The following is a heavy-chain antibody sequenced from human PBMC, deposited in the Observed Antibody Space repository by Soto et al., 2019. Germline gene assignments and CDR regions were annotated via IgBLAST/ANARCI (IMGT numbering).Heavy chain of an antibody. CDR2: IYWDDTK. CDR3: TRKGAGTTSLDH. J-gene: IGHJ4*02. CDR1: GFSISTNGVG. D-gene: IGHD1-7*01. V-gene: IGHV2-5*02. Sequence: QITLKESGPTLVKPTQTLTLTCTFSGFSISTNGVGVGWIRQPPGKALEWLAVIYWDDTKHYSPSLKSRLTITTDTSKNQVVLTMTNVDPVDTATYYCTRKGAGTTSLDHWGQGTLVTVSS.